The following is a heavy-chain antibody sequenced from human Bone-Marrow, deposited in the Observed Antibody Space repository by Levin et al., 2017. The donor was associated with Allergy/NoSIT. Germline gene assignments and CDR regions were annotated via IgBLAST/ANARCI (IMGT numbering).Heavy chain of an antibody. J-gene: IGHJ4*02. Sequence: GGSLRLSCTASGFSFSNYGMHWVRQAPGKGLEWVAVISYEGSNKYYADSMKGRFTISRDNFKNTVSLQMSSLRPEDTALYYCARDVGFCTGTNCYPDDWGQGTLVTVSS. D-gene: IGHD2-8*02. CDR3: ARDVGFCTGTNCYPDD. CDR2: ISYEGSNK. V-gene: IGHV3-30*03. CDR1: GFSFSNYG.